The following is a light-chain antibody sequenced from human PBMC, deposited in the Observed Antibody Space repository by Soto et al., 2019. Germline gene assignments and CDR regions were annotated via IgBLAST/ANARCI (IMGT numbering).Light chain of an antibody. CDR1: QSVSSY. V-gene: IGKV3-11*01. J-gene: IGKJ4*01. Sequence: EIVLTQSPATLSLSPGERATLSCRASQSVSSYFAWFQQKPGQAPRLLIYDASNRAAGIPARFSGSGSGTDFTLTISSLDPEDFAVYYCQQRSSWPLTFGGGTRVEIK. CDR2: DAS. CDR3: QQRSSWPLT.